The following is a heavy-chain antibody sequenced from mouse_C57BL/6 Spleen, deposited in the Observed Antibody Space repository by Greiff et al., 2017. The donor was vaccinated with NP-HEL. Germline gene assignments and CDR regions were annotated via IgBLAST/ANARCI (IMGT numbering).Heavy chain of an antibody. CDR1: GYTFTSYW. CDR2: IDPSDSET. V-gene: IGHV1-52*01. Sequence: QVQLQQPGAELVRPGSSVKLSCKASGYTFTSYWMHWVKQRPIQGLEWIGNIDPSDSETHYNQKFKDKATLTVDKSSSTAYMQLSSLTSEDSAVYYCARDSGKALDYWGQGTTLTVSS. J-gene: IGHJ2*01. CDR3: ARDSGKALDY. D-gene: IGHD1-1*01.